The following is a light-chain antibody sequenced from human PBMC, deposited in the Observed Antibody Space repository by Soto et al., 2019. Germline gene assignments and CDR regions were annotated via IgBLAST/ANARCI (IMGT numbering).Light chain of an antibody. CDR3: QQYYSYPWT. CDR2: AAS. Sequence: ALRMTQSPSSFSASTRDRVTITCRASQGISSYLAWYQQKPGKAPTLLIYAASTLQSGVPSRFSGSGSGTDFTLTISCLQSEDFATYYCQQYYSYPWTFGQGTKVDIK. J-gene: IGKJ1*01. V-gene: IGKV1-8*01. CDR1: QGISSY.